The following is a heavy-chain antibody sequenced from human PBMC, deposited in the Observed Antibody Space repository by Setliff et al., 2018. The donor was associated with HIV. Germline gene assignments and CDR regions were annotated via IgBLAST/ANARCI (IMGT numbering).Heavy chain of an antibody. CDR3: ARSIVPVASGYYYFEY. D-gene: IGHD3-3*01. CDR2: INPSGGST. Sequence: ASVKVSCKASGYTFTSYYMHWVRQAPGQGLEWMGIINPSGGSTSYAQKFQGRVTMTRDTSTSTVYMELSSLRSEDTAVYYCARSIVPVASGYYYFEYWGQGTLVTVSS. V-gene: IGHV1-46*01. J-gene: IGHJ4*02. CDR1: GYTFTSYY.